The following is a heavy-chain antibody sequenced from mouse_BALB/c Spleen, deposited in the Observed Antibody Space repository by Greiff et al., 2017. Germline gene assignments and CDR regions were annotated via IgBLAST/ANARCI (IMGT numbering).Heavy chain of an antibody. D-gene: IGHD4-1*01. CDR1: GFTFSDYG. CDR2: ISNLAYSI. V-gene: IGHV5-15*02. CDR3: ARQTGTGGFDY. Sequence: EVKVVESGGGLVQPGGSRKLSCAASGFTFSDYGMAWVRQAPGKGPEWVAFISNLAYSIYYADTVTGRFTISRENAKNTLYLEMSSLRSEDTAMYYCARQTGTGGFDYWGQGTTLTVSS. J-gene: IGHJ2*01.